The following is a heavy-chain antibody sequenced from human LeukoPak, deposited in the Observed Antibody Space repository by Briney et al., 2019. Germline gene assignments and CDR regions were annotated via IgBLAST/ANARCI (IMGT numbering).Heavy chain of an antibody. Sequence: SETLSLTCAVYGGSFSGYYWSWIRQPPGKGLEWIGETNHSGSTNYNPSLKSRVTISVDTSKNQFSLKLSSVTAADTAVYYCARGHRVYSSSWYRGYWGQGTLVTVSS. CDR3: ARGHRVYSSSWYRGY. CDR2: TNHSGST. V-gene: IGHV4-34*01. D-gene: IGHD6-13*01. J-gene: IGHJ4*02. CDR1: GGSFSGYY.